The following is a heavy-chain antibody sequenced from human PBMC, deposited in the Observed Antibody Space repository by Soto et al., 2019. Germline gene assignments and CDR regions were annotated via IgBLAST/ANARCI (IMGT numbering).Heavy chain of an antibody. CDR2: IYYSGST. D-gene: IGHD1-26*01. J-gene: IGHJ4*02. CDR3: ARRYGATFDY. V-gene: IGHV4-39*01. Sequence: SETLSLTCTVSGGSISSSSYYWGWIRQPPGKGLEWIGSIYYSGSTYYNPSLKSRVTISVDTSKNQFSLKLSSVTAADTAVYYCARRYGATFDYWGQGTLVTVSS. CDR1: GGSISSSSYY.